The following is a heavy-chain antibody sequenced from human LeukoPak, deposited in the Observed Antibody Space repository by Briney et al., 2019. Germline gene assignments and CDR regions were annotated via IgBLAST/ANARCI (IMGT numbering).Heavy chain of an antibody. CDR2: IYYSGST. D-gene: IGHD3-22*01. CDR1: GGSISSGDYY. Sequence: PSQTLSLTCTVSGGSISSGDYYWSWIRQPPGKGLEWIGYIYYSGSTYYNPSLKSRVTISVDTSKNQFSLKLSSVTAADTAVYYCASQRSTPYSSGYYNYWGQGTLVTVSS. CDR3: ASQRSTPYSSGYYNY. V-gene: IGHV4-30-4*01. J-gene: IGHJ4*02.